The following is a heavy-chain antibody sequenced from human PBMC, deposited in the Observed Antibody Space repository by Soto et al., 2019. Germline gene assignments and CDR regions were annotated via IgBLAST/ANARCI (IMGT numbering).Heavy chain of an antibody. CDR1: GYAFMSHT. D-gene: IGHD1-1*01. CDR3: AVTTTAMTGHFEH. Sequence: ASVKVSCKASGYAFMSHTINWVRQAPGQGLEWMGWIRAYSSDTNYSPRLQGRVTMTTDTSTNTAYMDLRSLRSDDTAVYFCAVTTTAMTGHFEHWGQGTLDTVSS. V-gene: IGHV1-18*01. CDR2: IRAYSSDT. J-gene: IGHJ4*02.